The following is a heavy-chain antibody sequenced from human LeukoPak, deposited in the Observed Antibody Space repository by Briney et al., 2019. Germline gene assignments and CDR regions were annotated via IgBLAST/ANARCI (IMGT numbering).Heavy chain of an antibody. CDR3: ARGLDNYGSGSSD. Sequence: GGTLRLSCAASGFTFNKFGMTWVRQAPGKGLEWVASISVTGTWTYYADSVKGRFTISRDNSDNTVYLQMSSLRAEDTAVYYCARGLDNYGSGSSDWGQGTLVTVSS. V-gene: IGHV3-23*01. J-gene: IGHJ4*02. D-gene: IGHD3-10*01. CDR2: ISVTGTWT. CDR1: GFTFNKFG.